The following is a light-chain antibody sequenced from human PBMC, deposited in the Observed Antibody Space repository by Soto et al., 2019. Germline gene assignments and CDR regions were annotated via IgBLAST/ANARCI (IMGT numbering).Light chain of an antibody. CDR1: QSISSY. Sequence: DIQMTQSTSSLSASVGDRVTITCRASQSISSYLNWYQQKPGKAPKLLIYAASTLQSGVPSRFSGSGSGTQFTLTITSLQADDFAVYYCQQFNTYPYTLGQGTRLEIK. CDR3: QQFNTYPYT. CDR2: AAS. V-gene: IGKV1-9*01. J-gene: IGKJ5*01.